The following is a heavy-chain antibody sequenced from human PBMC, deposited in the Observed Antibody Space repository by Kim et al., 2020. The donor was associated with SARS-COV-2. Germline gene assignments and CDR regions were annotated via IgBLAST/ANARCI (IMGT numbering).Heavy chain of an antibody. CDR3: ANGYYYDSSGYFPFDY. D-gene: IGHD3-22*01. V-gene: IGHV4-39*01. CDR1: GGSISSSSYY. Sequence: SETLSLTCTVSGGSISSSSYYWGWIRQPPGKGLEWIGSIYYSGSTYYNPFLKSRVTISVDTSKNQLSLKLSSVTAADTAVYYCANGYYYDSSGYFPFDYWGQGTLVTVSS. J-gene: IGHJ4*02. CDR2: IYYSGST.